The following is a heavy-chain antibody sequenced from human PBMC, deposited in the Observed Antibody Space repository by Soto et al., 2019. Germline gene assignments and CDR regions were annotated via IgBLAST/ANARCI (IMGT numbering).Heavy chain of an antibody. CDR2: INHSGST. D-gene: IGHD1-1*01. CDR3: ARGGGYGGTTFRYYYYGMDV. CDR1: GGSFSGYY. V-gene: IGHV4-34*01. J-gene: IGHJ6*02. Sequence: SETLSLTCAVYGGSFSGYYWSWIRQPPGKGLEWIGEINHSGSTNYNPSLKSRVTISVDTSKNQFSLKLNSVTAADTAVYYCARGGGYGGTTFRYYYYGMDVWGQGTTVTVS.